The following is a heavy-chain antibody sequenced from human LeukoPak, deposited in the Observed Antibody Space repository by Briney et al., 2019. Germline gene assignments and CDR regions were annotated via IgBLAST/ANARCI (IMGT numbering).Heavy chain of an antibody. Sequence: SETLSLTCTVSGGSTSSFYWGWIRQPPGKGLEWIGYIAYSQDTNYNPSLKSRLTISMDTSKNRFALKLRSVTTADTAVYYCARATVDTAMVWNYWGQGVLVTVSS. CDR3: ARATVDTAMVWNY. CDR2: IAYSQDT. V-gene: IGHV4-59*01. J-gene: IGHJ4*02. CDR1: GGSTSSFY. D-gene: IGHD5-18*01.